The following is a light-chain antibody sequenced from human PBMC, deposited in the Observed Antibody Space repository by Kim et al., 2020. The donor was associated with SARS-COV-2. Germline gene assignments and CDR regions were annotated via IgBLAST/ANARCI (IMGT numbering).Light chain of an antibody. CDR1: QSVSGW. Sequence: ASVGDRVTITCRASQSVSGWLNWYQQKPGKAPHLLIYRTSTLKSGVPPRFSGSASGTDFTLTISSLQPEDFATYYCQQSYNFPRTFGQGTKVEIK. CDR3: QQSYNFPRT. CDR2: RTS. J-gene: IGKJ1*01. V-gene: IGKV1-39*01.